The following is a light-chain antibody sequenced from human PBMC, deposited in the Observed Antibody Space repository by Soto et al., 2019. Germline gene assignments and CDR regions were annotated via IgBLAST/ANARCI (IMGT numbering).Light chain of an antibody. Sequence: QSLLTQPASVSGSPGQSIAISCPGTSSDVGAYNSVSWYQQYPGKAPKLMIHDVTNRPSGVSDRFSGSKSGNTASLTISGLQAEDEADYYCSSYTSSSSYVFGSGTKVTVL. CDR2: DVT. CDR1: SSDVGAYNS. CDR3: SSYTSSSSYV. J-gene: IGLJ1*01. V-gene: IGLV2-14*01.